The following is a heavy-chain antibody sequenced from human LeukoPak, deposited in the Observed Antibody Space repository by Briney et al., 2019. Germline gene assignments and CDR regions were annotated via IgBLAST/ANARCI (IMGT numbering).Heavy chain of an antibody. CDR1: GHTFTGYY. CDR2: INPNSGGT. Sequence: ASVKVSCKASGHTFTGYYMHWVRQAPGQGLEWMGWINPNSGGTNYAQKFQGRVTMTRDTSISTAYMELSRLRSDDTAVYYCASGTYSSGWSSENYWGQGTLVTVSS. J-gene: IGHJ4*02. V-gene: IGHV1-2*02. D-gene: IGHD6-19*01. CDR3: ASGTYSSGWSSENY.